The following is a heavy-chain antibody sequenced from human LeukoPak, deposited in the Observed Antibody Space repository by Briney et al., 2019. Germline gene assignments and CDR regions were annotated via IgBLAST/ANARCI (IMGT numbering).Heavy chain of an antibody. V-gene: IGHV1-69*13. CDR1: GGTFSSYA. CDR3: ARDDGVVVGSNYYYYGMDV. D-gene: IGHD2-21*01. J-gene: IGHJ6*02. Sequence: SVKVSCKASGGTFSSYAISWVRQAPGQGLEWMGGIIPIFGTADYAQKFQGRVTITADESTSTAYMELSSLRSEDTAVYYCARDDGVVVGSNYYYYGMDVWGQGTTVTVSS. CDR2: IIPIFGTA.